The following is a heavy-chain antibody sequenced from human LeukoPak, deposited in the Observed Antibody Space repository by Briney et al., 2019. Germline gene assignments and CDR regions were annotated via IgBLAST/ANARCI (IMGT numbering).Heavy chain of an antibody. CDR2: IKTDGSET. CDR1: GFTFSSHW. Sequence: GESLRLSCAASGFTFSSHWMTWVRQAPGEGLEWVGNIKTDGSETHYVDSVKGRFTISRDNAKNSLYLQMNSLRAEDTAVYYCARWYYGSGSWVLDYWGQGTLVTVSS. V-gene: IGHV3-7*05. D-gene: IGHD3-10*01. J-gene: IGHJ4*02. CDR3: ARWYYGSGSWVLDY.